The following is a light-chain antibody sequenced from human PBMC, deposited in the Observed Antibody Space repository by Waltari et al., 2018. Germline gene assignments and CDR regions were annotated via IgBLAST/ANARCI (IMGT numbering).Light chain of an antibody. CDR1: QSISKE. CDR3: QQSYTTPYT. V-gene: IGKV1-39*01. CDR2: GAS. Sequence: DIQMTQSPSSLSASVGDRVTITCRASQSISKELNWYKQKPGKAPKLLIYGASSLQSGVPPRFSGSGSGTEFTLTISSLQPEDFATYSCQQSYTTPYTFGQGTKLEI. J-gene: IGKJ2*01.